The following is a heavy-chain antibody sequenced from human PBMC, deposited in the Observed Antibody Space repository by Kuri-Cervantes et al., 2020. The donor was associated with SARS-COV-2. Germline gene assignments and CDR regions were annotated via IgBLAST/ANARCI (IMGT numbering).Heavy chain of an antibody. CDR1: EFTFRSYG. Sequence: GGSLRLSCAASEFTFRSYGMHWVRQTPGKGLEWVAFIRYDGNIKYYSDSVKGRFTISRDNSKNTLYLQMNSLRAEDTAVYYCAKRGNGPDEWGQGTLVTVSS. CDR2: IRYDGNIK. J-gene: IGHJ4*02. CDR3: AKRGNGPDE. V-gene: IGHV3-30*02. D-gene: IGHD2-8*01.